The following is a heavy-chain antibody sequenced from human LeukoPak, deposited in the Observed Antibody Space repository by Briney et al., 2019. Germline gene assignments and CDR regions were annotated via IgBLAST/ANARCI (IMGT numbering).Heavy chain of an antibody. D-gene: IGHD2-2*01. V-gene: IGHV1-69*13. CDR3: ASSLGRYCNSTSCYAGDY. Sequence: SVKVSCKASGGTFSSYAISWVRQAPGQGLEWMGGIIPIFGTANYAQKFQGRVTITADESTSTAYMELSSLRSEDTAVYYCASSLGRYCNSTSCYAGDYWGQGTLVTVSS. CDR2: IIPIFGTA. J-gene: IGHJ4*02. CDR1: GGTFSSYA.